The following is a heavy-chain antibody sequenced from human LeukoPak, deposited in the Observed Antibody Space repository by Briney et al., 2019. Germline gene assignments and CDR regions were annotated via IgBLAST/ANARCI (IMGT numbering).Heavy chain of an antibody. V-gene: IGHV1-18*01. CDR1: GGTFSSYA. Sequence: ASVKVSCKASGGTFSSYAISWVRQAPGQGLEWMGWISAYNGNTNYAQKLQGRVTMTTDTSTSTAYMELRSLRSDDTAVYYCARVPVYYYDSSSRADAFDIWGQGTMVTVSS. D-gene: IGHD3-22*01. CDR2: ISAYNGNT. CDR3: ARVPVYYYDSSSRADAFDI. J-gene: IGHJ3*02.